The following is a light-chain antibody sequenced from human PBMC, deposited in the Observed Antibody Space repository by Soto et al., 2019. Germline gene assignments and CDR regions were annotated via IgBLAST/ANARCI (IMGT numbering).Light chain of an antibody. Sequence: EVVLTQSPDTLALSPGERATLSCGASQSVSSSYLAWYQQKPGQAPRLLIHGASSRATGIPDRFSGSGCGTDFTLTISILEPEDFAVYYCQQYDDSPWTFGQGTKVEIK. CDR2: GAS. CDR3: QQYDDSPWT. J-gene: IGKJ1*01. V-gene: IGKV3-20*01. CDR1: QSVSSSY.